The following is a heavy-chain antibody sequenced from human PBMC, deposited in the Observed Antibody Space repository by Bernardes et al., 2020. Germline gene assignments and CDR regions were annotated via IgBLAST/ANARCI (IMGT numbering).Heavy chain of an antibody. CDR2: IRSKAYGGTT. J-gene: IGHJ4*02. D-gene: IGHD3-3*01. Sequence: GGSPRLSRTASGFTFGDYAMSWFRQAPGKGLEWVGFIRSKAYGGTTEYAASVKGRFTISRDDSKSIAYLQMNSLKTEDTAVYYCTRRYDFWSGYYRYFDYWGQGTLVTVSS. CDR1: GFTFGDYA. CDR3: TRRYDFWSGYYRYFDY. V-gene: IGHV3-49*03.